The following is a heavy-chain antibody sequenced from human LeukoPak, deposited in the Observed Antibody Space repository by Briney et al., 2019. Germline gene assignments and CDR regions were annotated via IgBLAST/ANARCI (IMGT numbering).Heavy chain of an antibody. CDR3: AKEGGSYDYVWGSYLNWFDP. D-gene: IGHD3-16*02. V-gene: IGHV1-2*02. CDR2: INPNSGGT. Sequence: GASVKVSCKASGYTFTGYYMHWVRQAPGQGREWMGWINPNSGGTNYAQNFHGRVTMPRDTSISTAYMELSRLRSDDTAVYYCAKEGGSYDYVWGSYLNWFDPWGQGTLVTVSS. J-gene: IGHJ5*02. CDR1: GYTFTGYY.